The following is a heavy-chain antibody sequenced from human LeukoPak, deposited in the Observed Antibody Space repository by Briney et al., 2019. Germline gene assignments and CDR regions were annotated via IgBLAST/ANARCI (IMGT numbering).Heavy chain of an antibody. V-gene: IGHV1-2*02. CDR1: GYTFTSYG. CDR2: INPNSGGT. J-gene: IGHJ4*02. Sequence: ASVKVSCKASGYTFTSYGISWVRQAPGQGLEWMGWINPNSGGTNYAQKFQGRVTMTRDTSISTAYMELSRRRSDDTAVYYCARGAYGNYNFDYWGQGTLVTVSS. CDR3: ARGAYGNYNFDY. D-gene: IGHD4-11*01.